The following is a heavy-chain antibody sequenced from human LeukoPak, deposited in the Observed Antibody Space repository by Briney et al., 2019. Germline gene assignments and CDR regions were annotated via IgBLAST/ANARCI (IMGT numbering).Heavy chain of an antibody. CDR2: IYYSGST. CDR3: ASLAVAGLSEGY. J-gene: IGHJ4*02. D-gene: IGHD6-19*01. CDR1: GGSISSDSYY. V-gene: IGHV4-39*01. Sequence: SETLSLTCTVSGGSISSDSYYWAWIRQPPGKGLEWIASIYYSGSTYYNPSLKSRVTISVDTSRNQFSLKLSSVTTADTAVYYCASLAVAGLSEGYWGQGTLVTVSS.